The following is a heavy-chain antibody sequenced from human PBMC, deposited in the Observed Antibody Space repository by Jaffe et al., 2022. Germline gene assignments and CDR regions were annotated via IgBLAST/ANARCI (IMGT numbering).Heavy chain of an antibody. D-gene: IGHD2-15*01. Sequence: EVQLVESGGGLVQPGGSLRLSCAASGFTFSSYWMSWVRQAPGKGLEWVANIKQDGSEKYYVDSVKGRFTISRDNAKNSLYLQMNSLRAEDTAVYYCARFVGPSELGYCSGGSCYSFDYWGQGTLVTVSS. J-gene: IGHJ4*02. CDR1: GFTFSSYW. V-gene: IGHV3-7*05. CDR2: IKQDGSEK. CDR3: ARFVGPSELGYCSGGSCYSFDY.